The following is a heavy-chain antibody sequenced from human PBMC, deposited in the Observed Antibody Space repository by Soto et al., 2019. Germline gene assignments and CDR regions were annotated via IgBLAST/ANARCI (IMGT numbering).Heavy chain of an antibody. CDR1: GFTFSSYA. V-gene: IGHV3-64D*08. CDR2: ISSNGGST. CDR3: VKSDFWSGYWQLYYYYYGMDV. Sequence: GGSLRLSCSASGFTFSSYAMHWVRQAPGKGLEYVSAISSNGGSTYYADSVKGRFTISRDNSKNTLYLQMSSLRAEDTAVYYCVKSDFWSGYWQLYYYYYGMDVWGQGTTVTVSS. J-gene: IGHJ6*02. D-gene: IGHD3-3*01.